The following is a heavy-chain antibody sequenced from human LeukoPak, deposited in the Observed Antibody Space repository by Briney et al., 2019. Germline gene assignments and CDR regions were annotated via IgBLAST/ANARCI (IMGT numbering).Heavy chain of an antibody. CDR1: GGSISSYY. Sequence: SETLSLTCTVSGGSISSYYWSWIRQPPGKGLEWIGYIYYSGSTNYNPSLKSRVTISVDTSKNQFSLKLSSVTAADTAVYYCARDGGSYGVNWFDPWGQGTLVTVFS. CDR3: ARDGGSYGVNWFDP. J-gene: IGHJ5*02. D-gene: IGHD1-26*01. CDR2: IYYSGST. V-gene: IGHV4-59*01.